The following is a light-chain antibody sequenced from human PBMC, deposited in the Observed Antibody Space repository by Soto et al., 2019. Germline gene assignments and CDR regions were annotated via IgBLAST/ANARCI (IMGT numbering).Light chain of an antibody. CDR2: GAS. Sequence: LPRAPGTLSLSTGGVASLSVGASRSVTNRFLAWYQQKPGQAPRLVIYGASSRATAIPDRFSGSGSGTDFALAISRLDPEDFAGHYCQQYGSSAPLTLCGGTKVDIK. J-gene: IGKJ4*02. CDR1: RSVTNRF. V-gene: IGKV3-20*01. CDR3: QQYGSSAPLT.